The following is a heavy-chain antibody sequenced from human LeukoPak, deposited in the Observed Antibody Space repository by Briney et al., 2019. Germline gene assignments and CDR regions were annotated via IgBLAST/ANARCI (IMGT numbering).Heavy chain of an antibody. J-gene: IGHJ4*02. CDR1: GFTFSSYA. CDR2: ISVSGGDT. V-gene: IGHV3-23*01. CDR3: ARSWFGAEY. D-gene: IGHD3-10*01. Sequence: GGSLRLSCAASGFTFSSYAMSWVRQAPGKGLEWVSTISVSGGDTFYADSVKGRFTTSRDNSKNTLYLQMNSLRAEDTAAYYCARSWFGAEYWGQGTLVTVSS.